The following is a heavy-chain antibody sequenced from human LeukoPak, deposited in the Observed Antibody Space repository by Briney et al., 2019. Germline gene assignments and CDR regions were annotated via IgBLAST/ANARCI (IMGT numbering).Heavy chain of an antibody. CDR2: INSDGSST. J-gene: IGHJ2*01. D-gene: IGHD2-8*02. Sequence: GGPLTLSCGASGITFSDYWMHWVRQAPGKGLVWVSRINSDGSSTIYADSVKGRFTISRDNAKNTVYLQMNSLRAEDTAVFYCATGLSQYYDLWGRGTLVTVSS. CDR1: GITFSDYW. CDR3: ATGLSQYYDL. V-gene: IGHV3-74*01.